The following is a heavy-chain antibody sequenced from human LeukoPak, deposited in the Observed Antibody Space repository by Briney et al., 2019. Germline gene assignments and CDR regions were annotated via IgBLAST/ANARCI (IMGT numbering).Heavy chain of an antibody. D-gene: IGHD1-1*01. CDR1: GGSFSGYY. CDR2: INHSGST. CDR3: ARGHGSRGTTGTLDAFDI. J-gene: IGHJ3*02. V-gene: IGHV4-34*01. Sequence: SETLSLTCAVYGGSFSGYYWSWIRQPPGEGLEWIGEINHSGSTNYNPSLKSRVTISVDTSKNQFSLKLSSVTAADTAVYYCARGHGSRGTTGTLDAFDIWGQGTMVTVSS.